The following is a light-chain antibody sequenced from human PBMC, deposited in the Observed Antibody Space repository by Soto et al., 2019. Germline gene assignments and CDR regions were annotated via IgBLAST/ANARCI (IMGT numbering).Light chain of an antibody. CDR3: QQYYSYPQIT. J-gene: IGKJ5*01. V-gene: IGKV1-8*01. CDR1: QGISSY. Sequence: AIRMTQSPSSLSASTGDRVTITCRASQGISSYLAWYQQKPGKAPKLLIYAASTLQSGVPSRFSGSGSGTDFTLTISCLQSEDFATYCCQQYYSYPQITFGQGTRLEIK. CDR2: AAS.